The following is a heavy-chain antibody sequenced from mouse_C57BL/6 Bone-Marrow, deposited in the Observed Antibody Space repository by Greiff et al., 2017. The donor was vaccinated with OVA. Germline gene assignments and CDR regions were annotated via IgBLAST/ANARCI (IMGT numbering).Heavy chain of an antibody. CDR3: ARSGRRFAY. J-gene: IGHJ3*01. D-gene: IGHD3-1*01. Sequence: QVQLQQSGAELMKPGASVKLSCKATGYTFTGYWIEWVKQRPGHGLEWIGEILPGSGSTNYNEKFKGKATLTADTSSNTAYMQLSSLTTEDSAIYYCARSGRRFAYWGQGTLVTVSA. V-gene: IGHV1-9*01. CDR1: GYTFTGYW. CDR2: ILPGSGST.